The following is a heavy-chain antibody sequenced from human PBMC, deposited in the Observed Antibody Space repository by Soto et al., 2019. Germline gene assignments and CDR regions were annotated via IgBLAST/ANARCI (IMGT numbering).Heavy chain of an antibody. J-gene: IGHJ3*01. CDR2: IYWDDDT. CDR3: VGFWSGFFVPRHRDAFDL. Sequence: QITLKESGPPLVRPTQTLTLACSLSGFSLTTSGVGVGWIRQPPGKALEFLALIYWDDDTRYRPSLRTRLTIPKDPSKNLVVLTMTNVDPGDKATYYCVGFWSGFFVPRHRDAFDLWGQGTMVTVSS. CDR1: GFSLTTSGVG. V-gene: IGHV2-5*02. D-gene: IGHD3-3*01.